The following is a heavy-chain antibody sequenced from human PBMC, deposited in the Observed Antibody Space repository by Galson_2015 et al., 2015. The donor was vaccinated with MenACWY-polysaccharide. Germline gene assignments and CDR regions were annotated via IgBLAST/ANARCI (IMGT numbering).Heavy chain of an antibody. CDR2: IKQDRSET. J-gene: IGHJ4*02. Sequence: SLRLSCTASGFTYTTFWITWVRQAPGKGLEWVASIKQDRSETNLADSVQGRVTITRDNATTSLFLEMNSLRSEDTAVYYCAREGCVRGFFLDQWGQGTLVTVSS. D-gene: IGHD3-10*01. CDR3: AREGCVRGFFLDQ. CDR1: GFTYTTFW. V-gene: IGHV3-7*01.